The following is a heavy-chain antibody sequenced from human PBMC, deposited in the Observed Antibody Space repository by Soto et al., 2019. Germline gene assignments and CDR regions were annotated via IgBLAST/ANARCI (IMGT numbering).Heavy chain of an antibody. CDR1: GFTFSSYE. V-gene: IGHV3-48*03. D-gene: IGHD6-6*01. CDR2: ISSSGSTI. Sequence: PGGSLRLSCAASGFTFSSYEMNWVRQAPGKGLEWVSYISSSGSTIYYADSVKGRFTISRDNAKNSLYLQMNSLRAEDTAVYYCARVSKSSSSSVHGMDVWGQGTTVTVSS. CDR3: ARVSKSSSSSVHGMDV. J-gene: IGHJ6*02.